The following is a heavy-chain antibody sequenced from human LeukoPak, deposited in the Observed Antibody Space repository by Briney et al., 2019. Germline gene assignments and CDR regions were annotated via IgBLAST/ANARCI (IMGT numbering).Heavy chain of an antibody. Sequence: SETLSLTCTVSGGSISSYYWSWIRQPPGKGLEWIGSIYYSGSTYYNPSLKSRVTISVDTSKNQFSLKLSSVTAADTAVYYCARGDIVVVVAATDDAFDIWGQGTMVTVSS. J-gene: IGHJ3*02. CDR3: ARGDIVVVVAATDDAFDI. D-gene: IGHD2-15*01. CDR2: IYYSGST. V-gene: IGHV4-39*07. CDR1: GGSISSYY.